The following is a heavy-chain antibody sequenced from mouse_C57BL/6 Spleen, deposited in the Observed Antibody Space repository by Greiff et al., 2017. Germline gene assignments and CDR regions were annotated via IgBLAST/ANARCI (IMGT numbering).Heavy chain of an antibody. V-gene: IGHV2-9-1*01. CDR1: GFSLTSYA. CDR2: IWTGGGT. CDR3: ARGYYYGSSWYFDY. D-gene: IGHD1-1*01. J-gene: IGHJ2*01. Sequence: VQVVESGPGLVAPSQSLSITCTVSGFSLTSYAISWVRQPPGKGLEWLGVIWTGGGTNYNSALKSRLSISKDNSKSQVFLKMNSLQTDDTARYYCARGYYYGSSWYFDYWGQGTTLTVSS.